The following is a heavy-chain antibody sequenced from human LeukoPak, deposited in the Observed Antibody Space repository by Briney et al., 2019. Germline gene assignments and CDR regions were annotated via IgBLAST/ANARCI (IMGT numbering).Heavy chain of an antibody. D-gene: IGHD4-23*01. V-gene: IGHV4-39*07. CDR3: ARNYGGNTMKAFDI. CDR1: GGSISSSSSY. J-gene: IGHJ3*02. CDR2: IYYSGST. Sequence: SETQSLTCTVSGGSISSSSSYWAWIRQPPGKGLEWIGSIYYSGSTYFNPSLKSRVTISIDTSKNQFSLKLSSVTAADTAVYYCARNYGGNTMKAFDIWGLGTMVTVSS.